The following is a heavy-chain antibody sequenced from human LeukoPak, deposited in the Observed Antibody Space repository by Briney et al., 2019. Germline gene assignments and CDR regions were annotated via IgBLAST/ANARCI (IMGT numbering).Heavy chain of an antibody. CDR2: INQDGRDK. V-gene: IGHV3-7*01. J-gene: IGHJ4*02. CDR1: GFTVSSTY. CDR3: AGGAGY. Sequence: PGGSLGLSCAASGFTVSSTYMSWARHAPGKGLEWVANINQDGRDKSYVDSVRGRFTISRDNARNSLYLQMNSLRAEDTAMYYCAGGAGYWGQGTLVTVSS.